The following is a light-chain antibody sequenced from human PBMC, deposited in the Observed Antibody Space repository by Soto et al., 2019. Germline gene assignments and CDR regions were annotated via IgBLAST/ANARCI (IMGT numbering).Light chain of an antibody. CDR2: AAS. J-gene: IGLJ1*01. V-gene: IGLV2-14*01. CDR3: SSYTSGSTLYV. Sequence: QSALTQPASVSGSPGQSITISCTGTSSDDGGYNYVSWYQQHPGKAPRLMIYAASNRPSGVSHRFSGSRSGNTASLTISGLQAEDEAHYYCSSYTSGSTLYVFGTGTKVTVL. CDR1: SSDDGGYNY.